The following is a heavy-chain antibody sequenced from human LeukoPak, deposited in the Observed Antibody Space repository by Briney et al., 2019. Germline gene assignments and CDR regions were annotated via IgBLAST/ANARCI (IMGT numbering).Heavy chain of an antibody. CDR1: GFTFSRSG. CDR2: IRYDGSNK. Sequence: GGSLRLSCAASGFTFSRSGMHWVRQAPGKGLEWVAFIRYDGSNKYYADSVKGRFTISRDNSKNTLHLQMNTLRAEDTAVYYCASRIATAGSVDYWGQGTLVTVSS. J-gene: IGHJ4*02. CDR3: ASRIATAGSVDY. D-gene: IGHD6-13*01. V-gene: IGHV3-30*02.